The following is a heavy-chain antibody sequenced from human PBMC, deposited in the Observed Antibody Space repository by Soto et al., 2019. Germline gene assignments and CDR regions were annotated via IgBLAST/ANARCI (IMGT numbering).Heavy chain of an antibody. CDR3: AAAYCPGYGGKDLSSCPVMDV. CDR1: GFTFTSSA. D-gene: IGHD4-17*01. CDR2: IVVGSGNT. V-gene: IGHV1-58*01. Sequence: SVKVSCKASGFTFTSSAVQWVRQARGQRLEWIGWIVVGSGNTNYAQKFQERVTITRDMSTSTAYMELSSLRSEDTAVYYCAAAYCPGYGGKDLSSCPVMDVWGQGTTVTVS. J-gene: IGHJ6*02.